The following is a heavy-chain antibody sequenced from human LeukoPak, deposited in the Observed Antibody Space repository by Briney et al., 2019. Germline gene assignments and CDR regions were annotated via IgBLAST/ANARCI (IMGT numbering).Heavy chain of an antibody. V-gene: IGHV3-23*01. CDR1: GFTFTSYA. CDR2: IVGNGGDI. CDR3: KYRIPDDFYSNDF. Sequence: GGSLRRSCAASGFTFTSYAMNWVRQAPGKGLEGVSVIVGNGGDIEYSDSVKGRYSSSSDNSKNILYLQMHSLRGEDTAVYCVKYRIPDDFYSNDFWGQGTLVTVSS. J-gene: IGHJ4*02. D-gene: IGHD2-21*02.